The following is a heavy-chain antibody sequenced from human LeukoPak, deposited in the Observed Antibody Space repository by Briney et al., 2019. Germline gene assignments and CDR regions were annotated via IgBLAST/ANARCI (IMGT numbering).Heavy chain of an antibody. D-gene: IGHD3-16*02. CDR3: ARGTYYDYVWGSYRPTHFDI. CDR2: MNPNSGNT. J-gene: IGHJ3*02. V-gene: IGHV1-8*02. CDR1: GYTFTGYY. Sequence: ASVKVSCKASGYTFTGYYIHWVRQAPGQGLEWMGWMNPNSGNTGYAQKFQGRVTMTRNTSISTAYMELSSLRSEDTAVYYCARGTYYDYVWGSYRPTHFDIWGQGTMVTVSS.